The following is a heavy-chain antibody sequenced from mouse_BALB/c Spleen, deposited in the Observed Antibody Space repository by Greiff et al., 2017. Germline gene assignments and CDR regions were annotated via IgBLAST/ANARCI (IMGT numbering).Heavy chain of an antibody. CDR1: GFTFSSFG. D-gene: IGHD2-2*01. J-gene: IGHJ4*01. Sequence: EVQGVESGGGLVQPGGSRKLSCAASGFTFSSFGMHWVRQAPEKGLEWVAYISSGSSTIYYADTVKGRFTISRDNPKNTLFLQMTSLRSEDTAMYYCAREGVGYYYAMDYWGQGTSVTVSS. V-gene: IGHV5-17*02. CDR3: AREGVGYYYAMDY. CDR2: ISSGSSTI.